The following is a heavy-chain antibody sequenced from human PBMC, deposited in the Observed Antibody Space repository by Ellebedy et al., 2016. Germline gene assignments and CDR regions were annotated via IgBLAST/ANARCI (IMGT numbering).Heavy chain of an antibody. V-gene: IGHV3-15*01. D-gene: IGHD2-15*01. J-gene: IGHJ6*02. CDR3: TTVGAVLVVAAMNYGMDV. CDR1: GFTFSNAW. Sequence: GGSLRLSXAASGFTFSNAWMSWVRQAPGKGLEWVGRIKSKTDGGTTDYAAPVKGRFTISRDDSKNTLYLQMNSLKTEDTAVYYCTTVGAVLVVAAMNYGMDVWGQGTTVTVSS. CDR2: IKSKTDGGTT.